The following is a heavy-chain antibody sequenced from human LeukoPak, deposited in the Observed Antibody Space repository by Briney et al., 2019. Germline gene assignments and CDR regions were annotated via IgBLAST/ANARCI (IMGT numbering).Heavy chain of an antibody. CDR1: GYTFTSYG. CDR2: ISAYNGNT. V-gene: IGHV1-18*01. D-gene: IGHD3-22*01. Sequence: EASVKVSCMASGYTFTSYGICWVRQAPGQGLEWMGWISAYNGNTNYAQKLQGRVTMTTDTSTSTAYMELRSLRSDDTAVYYCARDPLSGYYSYYYYHIDVWGKGTTVTVSS. J-gene: IGHJ6*03. CDR3: ARDPLSGYYSYYYYHIDV.